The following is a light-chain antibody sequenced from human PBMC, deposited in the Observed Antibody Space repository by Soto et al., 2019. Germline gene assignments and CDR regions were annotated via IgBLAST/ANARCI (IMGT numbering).Light chain of an antibody. CDR2: EVS. Sequence: QSALTQPPSASGSPGQSLTISCTGTSSDVGSYNYVSWYQQHPGKAPKLMIFEVSKRPSGVPDRFSGSKSGNTASLTVSGLQAEDEADYYCCSYAGSYTYVVFGGGTKLTVL. CDR1: SSDVGSYNY. J-gene: IGLJ2*01. CDR3: CSYAGSYTYVV. V-gene: IGLV2-8*01.